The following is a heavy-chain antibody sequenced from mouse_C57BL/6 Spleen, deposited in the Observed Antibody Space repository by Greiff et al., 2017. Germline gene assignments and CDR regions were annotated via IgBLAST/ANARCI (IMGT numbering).Heavy chain of an antibody. CDR1: GYTFTSYW. CDR2: IDPSDSET. CDR3: ARSGDYYGSSHYYAMDY. D-gene: IGHD1-1*01. Sequence: QVQLQHPGAELVRPGSSVKLSCKASGYTFTSYWMHWVKQRPIQGLEWIGNIDPSDSETHYNQKFKDKATLTVAKSSSTAYMQLSSLTSEDSAVYYCARSGDYYGSSHYYAMDYWGQGTSVTVSS. J-gene: IGHJ4*01. V-gene: IGHV1-52*01.